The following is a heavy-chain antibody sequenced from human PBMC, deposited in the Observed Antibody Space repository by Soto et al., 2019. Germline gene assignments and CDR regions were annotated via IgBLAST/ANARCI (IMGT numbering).Heavy chain of an antibody. CDR1: GYSFTSLD. D-gene: IGHD1-26*01. V-gene: IGHV1-8*01. CDR3: ARGLRAGVDY. J-gene: IGHJ4*02. CDR2: MEPSTGRT. Sequence: ASVKVSCKASGYSFTSLDINWVRQTAGQGLEWMGWMEPSTGRTGYAQKFQGRVTMTRDTSINTAYMELTTLTSDDTALYYCARGLRAGVDYWGQGTLVTVSS.